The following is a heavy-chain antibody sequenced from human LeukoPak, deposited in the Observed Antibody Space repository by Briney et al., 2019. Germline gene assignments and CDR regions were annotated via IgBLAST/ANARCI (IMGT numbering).Heavy chain of an antibody. D-gene: IGHD3-3*01. V-gene: IGHV3-30*02. CDR3: AKDFTIFGVIIFAFDI. CDR1: GFTFSSYG. J-gene: IGHJ3*02. Sequence: GGSLRLSCAASGFTFSSYGMHWVRQAPGKGLEWVAFIRYDGSNKYYADSVKGRFTISRDNSKNTLYLQMNSLRAEDTAVYYCAKDFTIFGVIIFAFDIWGQGTMVTVSS. CDR2: IRYDGSNK.